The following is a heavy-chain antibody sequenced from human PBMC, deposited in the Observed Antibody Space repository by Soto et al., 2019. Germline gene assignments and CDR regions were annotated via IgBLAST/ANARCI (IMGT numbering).Heavy chain of an antibody. V-gene: IGHV3-48*03. J-gene: IGHJ6*02. Sequence: GASLRLSCAASGFTFSSYEMNWVRQAPGKGLEWVSYISSSGSTIYYADSVKGRFTISRDNAKNSLYLQMNSLRAEDTAVYYCSLLSPLALRYYYGMDVWGQGTTVTVSS. D-gene: IGHD3-10*01. CDR3: SLLSPLALRYYYGMDV. CDR1: GFTFSSYE. CDR2: ISSSGSTI.